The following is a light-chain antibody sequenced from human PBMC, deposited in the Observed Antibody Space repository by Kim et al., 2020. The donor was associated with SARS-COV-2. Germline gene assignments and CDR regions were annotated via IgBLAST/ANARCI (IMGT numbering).Light chain of an antibody. CDR3: AAWDDGLNGPV. CDR2: SNN. CDR1: SSNIGSNT. Sequence: QSVLTQPPSASGTPGQRVTISCSGSSSNIGSNTVNWYQQLPGTAPNLLIYSNNQRPSGVPDRFSGSKSGTSASLAISGLQSGDEADYYCAAWDDGLNGPVFGTGTKVTVL. J-gene: IGLJ1*01. V-gene: IGLV1-44*01.